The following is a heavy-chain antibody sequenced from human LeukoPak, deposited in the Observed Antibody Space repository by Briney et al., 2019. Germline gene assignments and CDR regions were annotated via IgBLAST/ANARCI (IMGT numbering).Heavy chain of an antibody. CDR2: INPNSGNT. D-gene: IGHD1-1*01. Sequence: ASVKVSCKASGYTFTSYDINWVRQATGQGLEWMGWINPNSGNTGYAQKFQGRVTITRNTSISTVYMELSSLRSEDTAVYYCARGPPTAQYFQHWGQGTLVTVSS. V-gene: IGHV1-8*03. CDR3: ARGPPTAQYFQH. J-gene: IGHJ1*01. CDR1: GYTFTSYD.